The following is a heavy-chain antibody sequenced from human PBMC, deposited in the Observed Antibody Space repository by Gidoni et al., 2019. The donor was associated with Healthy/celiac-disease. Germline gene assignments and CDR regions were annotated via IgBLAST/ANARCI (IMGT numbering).Heavy chain of an antibody. CDR1: GGSIRSGGYY. J-gene: IGHJ4*02. V-gene: IGHV4-31*03. CDR2: IYYSGST. D-gene: IGHD4-17*01. Sequence: QVQLQESGPGLVKPSQTLSLTCPVSGGSIRSGGYYWSWIRQHPGKGLEWIGYIYYSGSTYYNPSLKSRVTISVDTSKNQFSLKLSSVTAADTAVYYCARVRRTVTAILTSLYYFDYWGQGTLVTVSS. CDR3: ARVRRTVTAILTSLYYFDY.